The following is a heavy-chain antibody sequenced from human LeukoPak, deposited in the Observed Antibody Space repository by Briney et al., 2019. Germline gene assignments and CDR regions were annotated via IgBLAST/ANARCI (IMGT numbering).Heavy chain of an antibody. CDR2: ISGSGGET. CDR1: GFTFSSFG. J-gene: IGHJ4*02. D-gene: IGHD3-3*01. Sequence: PGGSLRLSCAASGFTFSSFGMSWVRQAPGKGLEWVSVISGSGGETYNADSVKGRLTISRDNLKNTLYLQMNSLRAEDTAVYYCARGVRTYDYWGQGTLVTVSS. CDR3: ARGVRTYDY. V-gene: IGHV3-23*01.